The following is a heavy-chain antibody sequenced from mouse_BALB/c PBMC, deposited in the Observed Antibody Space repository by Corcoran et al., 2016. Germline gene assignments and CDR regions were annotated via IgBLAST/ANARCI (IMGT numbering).Heavy chain of an antibody. CDR2: INPYNGAT. J-gene: IGHJ1*01. D-gene: IGHD2-4*01. V-gene: IGHV1-26*01. CDR1: GYSFTGYY. CDR3: ARDYDYWYFDV. Sequence: EVQLQQSGPELVKPGASVKISCKASGYSFTGYYIHWVKQSHVKSLEWIGRINPYNGATSYNQNFKDKASWTVDKSSSTAYMELHSLTSEDSAVYYCARDYDYWYFDVWGAGTTVTVSS.